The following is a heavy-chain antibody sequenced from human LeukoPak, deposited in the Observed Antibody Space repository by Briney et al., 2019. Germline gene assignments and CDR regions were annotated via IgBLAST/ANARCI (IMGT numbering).Heavy chain of an antibody. V-gene: IGHV4-59*01. CDR1: GGSISSYY. CDR2: IYYSGST. Sequence: SETLSLTCTVSGGSISSYYWSWIRQPPGKGLEWIGYIYYSGSTNYNPSLKSRVTISVDTSKNQFSLKLSSVTAADTAVYYCASYYYDSRNAFDIWGQGTMVTVSS. D-gene: IGHD3-22*01. CDR3: ASYYYDSRNAFDI. J-gene: IGHJ3*02.